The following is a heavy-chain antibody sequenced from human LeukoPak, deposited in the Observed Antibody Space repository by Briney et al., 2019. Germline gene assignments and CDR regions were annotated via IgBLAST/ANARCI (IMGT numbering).Heavy chain of an antibody. Sequence: GGSLRLSCAASGFTFDYYAMHWVRQAPGKGLEWVSFITGDGGRTFYADSVKGRFTISRDNSKNSLFLQMSSLRSEDTAFYYCARDRQDIGWLNWGQGTLVTVSS. CDR1: GFTFDYYA. V-gene: IGHV3-43*02. J-gene: IGHJ4*02. CDR2: ITGDGGRT. D-gene: IGHD6-19*01. CDR3: ARDRQDIGWLN.